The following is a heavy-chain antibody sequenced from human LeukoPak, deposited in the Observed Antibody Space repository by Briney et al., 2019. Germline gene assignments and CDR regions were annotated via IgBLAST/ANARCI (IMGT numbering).Heavy chain of an antibody. D-gene: IGHD3-10*01. CDR1: GFTFSSYE. Sequence: GVSLRLSCAASGFTFSSYEMNWVRQAPGKGLEGVSYISSSGSTIYYADSVKGRFTISRDNAKNSLYLQMTSLRAEDTAVYYCARGDYYGSGSYSIFYGMDVWGKGTTVTVSS. CDR3: ARGDYYGSGSYSIFYGMDV. J-gene: IGHJ6*04. V-gene: IGHV3-48*03. CDR2: ISSSGSTI.